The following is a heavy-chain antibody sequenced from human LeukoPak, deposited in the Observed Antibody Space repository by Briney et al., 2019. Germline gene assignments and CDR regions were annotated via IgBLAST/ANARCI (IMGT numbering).Heavy chain of an antibody. Sequence: VSVRVSCKASGETFTRYARHWGRQAPGERIERMGWINAGNGNKKYSQRFQGRVTITRDTSASTAYMELSSLRSEDTAVYYCAREVERFGDPNYFDYWGQGTLVTVSS. CDR2: INAGNGNK. J-gene: IGHJ4*02. V-gene: IGHV1-3*01. CDR3: AREVERFGDPNYFDY. CDR1: GETFTRYA. D-gene: IGHD3-10*01.